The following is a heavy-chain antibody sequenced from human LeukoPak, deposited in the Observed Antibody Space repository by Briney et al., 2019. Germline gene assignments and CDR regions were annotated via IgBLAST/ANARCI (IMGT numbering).Heavy chain of an antibody. CDR1: GFTFTIYA. Sequence: GGSLRLSCAASGFTFTIYAMSWVRQAPGKGLGWVSTISGSGGSTHYADSVKGRFTISRDNSKNTLYLQMNSLRAADTAVYYCAKDRPASGPWGYYYVMDVWGQGTTVTVFS. J-gene: IGHJ6*02. CDR3: AKDRPASGPWGYYYVMDV. V-gene: IGHV3-23*01. CDR2: ISGSGGST. D-gene: IGHD1-26*01.